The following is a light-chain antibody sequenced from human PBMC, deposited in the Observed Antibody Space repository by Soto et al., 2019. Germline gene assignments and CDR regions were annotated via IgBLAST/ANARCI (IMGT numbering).Light chain of an antibody. J-gene: IGKJ4*01. CDR3: QQRSNWPLT. CDR2: DAS. CDR1: QSVSSY. V-gene: IGKV3-11*01. Sequence: EILLMQSPGTRSLSPGERATPSCRASQSVSSYLAWYQQKPGQAPRLLIYDASNRATGIPARFSGSGSGTDFTLTISSLEPEDFAVYYCQQRSNWPLTFGGGTKVDIK.